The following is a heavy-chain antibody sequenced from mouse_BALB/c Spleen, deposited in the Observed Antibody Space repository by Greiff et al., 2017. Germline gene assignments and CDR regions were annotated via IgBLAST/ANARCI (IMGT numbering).Heavy chain of an antibody. CDR3: ARGATMNHYYAMDY. CDR2: ISYDGSN. Sequence: DVQLQESGPGLVKPSQSLSLTCSVTGYSITSGYYWNWIRQFPGNKLEWMGYISYDGSNNYNPSLKNRISITRDTSKNQFFLKLNSVTTEDTATYYCARGATMNHYYAMDYWGQGTSVTVSS. CDR1: GYSITSGYY. J-gene: IGHJ4*01. D-gene: IGHD2-4*01. V-gene: IGHV3-6*02.